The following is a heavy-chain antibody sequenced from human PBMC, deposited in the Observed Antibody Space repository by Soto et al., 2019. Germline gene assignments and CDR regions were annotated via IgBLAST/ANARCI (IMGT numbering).Heavy chain of an antibody. Sequence: GFVWMGWINPNSGNTGYAQKFQGRVTMTRNTSISTAYMELSSLRSEDTAVYYCARGPLSGSYSVWFDPWGQGTLVTV. V-gene: IGHV1-8*01. J-gene: IGHJ5*02. CDR2: INPNSGNT. D-gene: IGHD1-26*01. CDR3: ARGPLSGSYSVWFDP.